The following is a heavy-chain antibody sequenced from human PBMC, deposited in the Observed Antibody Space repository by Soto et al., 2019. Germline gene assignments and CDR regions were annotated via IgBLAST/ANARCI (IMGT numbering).Heavy chain of an antibody. J-gene: IGHJ4*02. CDR3: AKDSSLYYGSGIDGGFDY. CDR2: ISWNSGSI. Sequence: GGSLRLSCAASGFTFDDYAMHWVRQAPGKGLEWVSGISWNSGSIGYADSVKGRFTISRDNAKNSLYLQMNSLRAEDTALYYCAKDSSLYYGSGIDGGFDYWGQGTLVTVSS. V-gene: IGHV3-9*01. CDR1: GFTFDDYA. D-gene: IGHD3-10*01.